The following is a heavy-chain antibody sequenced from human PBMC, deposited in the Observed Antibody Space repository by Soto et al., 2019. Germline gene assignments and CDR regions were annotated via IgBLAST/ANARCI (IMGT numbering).Heavy chain of an antibody. Sequence: QITLKESGPTLVKPTQTLTLTCTFSGFSLSTSGVGVAWIRQPPGKALEWLALIYWDDDKRYSPSLKNRLTITKDTSKNQVVLTMTNMDPVDTATYYCVHNVVFWLHNYYYYYGMDVWGQGTTVTVSS. CDR2: IYWDDDK. CDR1: GFSLSTSGVG. CDR3: VHNVVFWLHNYYYYYGMDV. D-gene: IGHD3-9*01. J-gene: IGHJ6*02. V-gene: IGHV2-5*02.